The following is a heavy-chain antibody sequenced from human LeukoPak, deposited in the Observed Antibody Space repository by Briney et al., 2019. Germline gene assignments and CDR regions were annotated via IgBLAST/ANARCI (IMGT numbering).Heavy chain of an antibody. D-gene: IGHD3-22*01. V-gene: IGHV4-59*12. CDR2: VDYTGST. J-gene: IGHJ4*02. CDR1: DGSMSRDY. CDR3: ARRLGHYFDNPFHF. Sequence: SETLSLTCTVSDGSMSRDYWIWIRQPPGKGLEWIGYVDYTGSTNYNPSLESRVTISVDTSKNQFSLRLRSVTAADTAVYYCARRLGHYFDNPFHFWGQGTLVTVSS.